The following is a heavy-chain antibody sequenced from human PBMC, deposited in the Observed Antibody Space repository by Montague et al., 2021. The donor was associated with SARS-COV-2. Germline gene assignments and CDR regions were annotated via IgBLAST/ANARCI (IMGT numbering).Heavy chain of an antibody. CDR2: VYYSGXT. J-gene: IGHJ6*02. Sequence: SETLSLTCTVSGVSISGYTYFWGWIRQPPGKGLEWIASVYYSGXTXYXXXXKXRVTISVDTSKNQFSLKLSSVTAADTAVYYCARGPGGVMILAIYYYYGMDVWGQGTTVTVSS. V-gene: IGHV4-39*07. D-gene: IGHD3-3*01. CDR1: GVSISGYTYF. CDR3: ARGPGGVMILAIYYYYGMDV.